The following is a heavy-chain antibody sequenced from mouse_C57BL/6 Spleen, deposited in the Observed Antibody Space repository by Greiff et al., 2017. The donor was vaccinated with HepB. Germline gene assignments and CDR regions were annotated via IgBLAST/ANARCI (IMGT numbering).Heavy chain of an antibody. CDR1: GFTFSSYA. D-gene: IGHD1-1*02. CDR3: TREGGNYFDY. J-gene: IGHJ2*01. V-gene: IGHV5-9-1*02. CDR2: ISSGGDYI. Sequence: EVKLMESGEGLVKPGGSLKLSCAASGFTFSSYAMSWVRQTPEKRLEWVAYISSGGDYIYYADTVKGRFTISRDNTRNTLYLQMSSLKSEDTAIYYCTREGGNYFDYWGQGATLTVSS.